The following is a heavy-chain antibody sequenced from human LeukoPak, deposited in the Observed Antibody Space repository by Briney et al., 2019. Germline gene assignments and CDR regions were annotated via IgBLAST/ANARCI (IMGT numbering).Heavy chain of an antibody. J-gene: IGHJ4*02. CDR1: GGSISSGSYY. D-gene: IGHD3-22*01. Sequence: PSQTLSLTCTVSGGSISSGSYYSSWIRQPAGKGLEWIGRIYTSGSTNYNPSLKSRVTISVDTSKNQFSLKLSSVTAADTAVYYCARGHYYDSSGYYAVFDYWGQGTLVTVSS. CDR2: IYTSGST. CDR3: ARGHYYDSSGYYAVFDY. V-gene: IGHV4-61*02.